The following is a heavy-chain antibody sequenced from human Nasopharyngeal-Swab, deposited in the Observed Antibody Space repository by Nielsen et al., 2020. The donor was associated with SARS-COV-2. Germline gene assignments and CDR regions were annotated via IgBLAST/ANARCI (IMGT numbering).Heavy chain of an antibody. Sequence: GGSLRLSCAASGFSVTNNYMSWVRQAPGKGLEWVSVIFGGGSIYYADSVKGRFTISRDNSKNTTYLQMNSLRAEDTAVYYCARDKLPGGYYYYYGMDVWGQGTTVTVSS. CDR3: ARDKLPGGYYYYYGMDV. J-gene: IGHJ6*02. CDR2: IFGGGSI. D-gene: IGHD2-15*01. V-gene: IGHV3-66*01. CDR1: GFSVTNNY.